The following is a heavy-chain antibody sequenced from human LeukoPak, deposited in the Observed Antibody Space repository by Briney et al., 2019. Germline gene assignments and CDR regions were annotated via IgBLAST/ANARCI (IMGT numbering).Heavy chain of an antibody. CDR3: ARLRGSGYFDY. CDR2: IYYSGST. V-gene: IGHV4-30-4*01. J-gene: IGHJ4*02. Sequence: PSETLSLTCTVSGGSISSGDYYWSWIRQPPGKGLEWIGYIYYSGSTYYNPSLKSRVTISVDTSKNQFSLKLSSVTAADTAVYYCARLRGSGYFDYWGQGTLVTVSS. CDR1: GGSISSGDYY. D-gene: IGHD3-3*01.